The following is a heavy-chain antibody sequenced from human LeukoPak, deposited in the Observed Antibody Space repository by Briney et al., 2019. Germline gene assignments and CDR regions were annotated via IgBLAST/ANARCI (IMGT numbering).Heavy chain of an antibody. V-gene: IGHV4-59*08. CDR1: GASITYYY. Sequence: SESLSLTCTVSGASITYYYGNWLRHLPGKELEWIGYIYYSGSTHDNPSPTRRVTMSVDTSNNPSSLKLTSGTAAATAIYCCARHGARGQPFDYWGQGTLVTVSS. CDR2: IYYSGST. CDR3: ARHGARGQPFDY. D-gene: IGHD1-26*01. J-gene: IGHJ4*02.